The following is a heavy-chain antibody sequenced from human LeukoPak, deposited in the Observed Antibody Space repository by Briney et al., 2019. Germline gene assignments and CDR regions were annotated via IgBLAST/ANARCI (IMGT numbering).Heavy chain of an antibody. CDR3: ARGGYDILTGTSFFDP. V-gene: IGHV3-48*01. Sequence: GGSLRLSCAASGFMFTSYSMNWVRQAPGKGLEWVAYISSPSTNIYYVDSVKGRFTISRDNAKNSLYLQMNSLRADDTAVYYCARGGYDILTGTSFFDPWGQGTLVTVSS. D-gene: IGHD3-9*01. J-gene: IGHJ5*02. CDR1: GFMFTSYS. CDR2: ISSPSTNI.